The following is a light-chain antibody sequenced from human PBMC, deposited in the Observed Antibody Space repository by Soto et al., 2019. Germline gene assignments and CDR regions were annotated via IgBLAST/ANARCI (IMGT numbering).Light chain of an antibody. CDR1: SLPTQY. Sequence: SYELTQPPSVSVSPGQTARITCSGDSLPTQYAYWYQQRPGQAPLLMIYKDTERSSGIPDRISGSSSGTTATLTISGVRAEDEADYFCQSAAATSAYWVFGGWTKLTVL. CDR2: KDT. CDR3: QSAAATSAYWV. V-gene: IGLV3-25*02. J-gene: IGLJ2*01.